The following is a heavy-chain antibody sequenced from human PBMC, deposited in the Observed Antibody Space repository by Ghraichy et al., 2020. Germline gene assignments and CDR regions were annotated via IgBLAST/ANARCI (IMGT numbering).Heavy chain of an antibody. J-gene: IGHJ4*02. Sequence: LSLTCAASGFTFSSYAISWVRQAPGKGLEWVSAISGSGGSTYYADSVKGRFTISRDNSKNTLYLQMNSLRAEDTAVYYCAKDPYGKDYYFDYWGQGTLVTVSS. CDR1: GFTFSSYA. V-gene: IGHV3-23*01. CDR2: ISGSGGST. D-gene: IGHD3-10*01. CDR3: AKDPYGKDYYFDY.